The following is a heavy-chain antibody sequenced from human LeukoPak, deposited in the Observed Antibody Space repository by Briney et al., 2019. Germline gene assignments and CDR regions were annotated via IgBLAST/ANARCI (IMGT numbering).Heavy chain of an antibody. V-gene: IGHV1-69*01. Sequence: SVKVSCKASGGTFSSYAISWVRQAPGQGLEWMGGIITIFGTAKYAQKCQGRVTITADESTSTAYMELSSLRSEDTAVYYCAREGGDYYDSSGYYRGLLDYWGQGTLVTVSS. CDR3: AREGGDYYDSSGYYRGLLDY. CDR1: GGTFSSYA. D-gene: IGHD3-22*01. J-gene: IGHJ4*02. CDR2: IITIFGTA.